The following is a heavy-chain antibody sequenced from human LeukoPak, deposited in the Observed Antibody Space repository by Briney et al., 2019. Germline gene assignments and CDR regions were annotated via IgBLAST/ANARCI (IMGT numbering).Heavy chain of an antibody. CDR2: ISGSGVST. CDR3: AKEEWLLAVYFDY. V-gene: IGHV3-23*01. Sequence: PGGSLRLSCAASGFTFSNYAMSWVRQAPGKGLEWVSTISGSGVSTYYADSVKGQFTISRDNSKNTLYLQMNSLRAEDTAVYYCAKEEWLLAVYFDYWGQGTLVTVSS. D-gene: IGHD3-3*01. J-gene: IGHJ4*02. CDR1: GFTFSNYA.